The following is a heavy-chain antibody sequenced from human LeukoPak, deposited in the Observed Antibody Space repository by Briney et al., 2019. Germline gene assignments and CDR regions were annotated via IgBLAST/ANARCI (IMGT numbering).Heavy chain of an antibody. CDR1: GYTFTSYG. V-gene: IGHV1-18*01. CDR2: ISAYNGNT. Sequence: ASVKVSCKASGYTFTSYGISWVRQAPGQGLEWMGWISAYNGNTNYAQKLQGRVTMTTDTSTSTAYMELRSLRSDDTAVYYCAREGDGYSYGPNDDYWGQGTLVTVSS. D-gene: IGHD5-18*01. J-gene: IGHJ4*02. CDR3: AREGDGYSYGPNDDY.